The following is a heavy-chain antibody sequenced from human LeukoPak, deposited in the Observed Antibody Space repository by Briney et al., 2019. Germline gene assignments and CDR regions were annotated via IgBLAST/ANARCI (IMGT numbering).Heavy chain of an antibody. CDR3: ARGRSPARGASRPNWFDP. D-gene: IGHD6-6*01. Sequence: GASVKVSCKASGYTFTSYDINWVRQATGQGLEWMGWMNPNSGNTGYAQKFQGRVTMTRNTSISTAYMELSSLRSEDTAVYYCARGRSPARGASRPNWFDPWGQGTLVTVSS. J-gene: IGHJ5*02. V-gene: IGHV1-8*01. CDR1: GYTFTSYD. CDR2: MNPNSGNT.